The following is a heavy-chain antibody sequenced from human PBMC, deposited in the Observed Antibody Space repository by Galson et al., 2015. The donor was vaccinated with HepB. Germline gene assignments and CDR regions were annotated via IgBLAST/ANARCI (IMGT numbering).Heavy chain of an antibody. CDR2: INPNSGGT. Sequence: SVKVSCKASGYTFTGYYMHWVRQAPGQGLEWMGRINPNSGGTNYAQKFQGRVTMTRDTSISTAYMELSRLRSDDTAVYYCARVRGDIPPIFDYWGQGTLVTVSS. J-gene: IGHJ4*02. D-gene: IGHD2-15*01. CDR3: ARVRGDIPPIFDY. CDR1: GYTFTGYY. V-gene: IGHV1-2*06.